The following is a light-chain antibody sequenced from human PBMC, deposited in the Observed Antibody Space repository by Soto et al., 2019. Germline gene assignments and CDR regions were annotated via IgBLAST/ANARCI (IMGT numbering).Light chain of an antibody. CDR3: VSYTTSASYV. CDR2: SDN. V-gene: IGLV1-44*01. J-gene: IGLJ1*01. Sequence: QSVLTQPPSASGTPGQRVTISCSGSTSNIATNTVNWYQQLPGTAPKLLIYSDNQRPSGVPDRFSGSKSDTSASLAISGLQSDDEADYYCVSYTTSASYVFGTGTKLTVL. CDR1: TSNIATNT.